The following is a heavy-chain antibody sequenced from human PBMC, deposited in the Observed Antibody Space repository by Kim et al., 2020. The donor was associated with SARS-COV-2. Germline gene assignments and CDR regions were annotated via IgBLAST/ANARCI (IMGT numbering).Heavy chain of an antibody. CDR3: AKESPVYGMDV. CDR2: YV. Sequence: YVYYADSVKGRFTISRDSAKDSLFLEMSSLRVEDTAVYYCAKESPVYGMDVWGQGTTVTVSS. V-gene: IGHV3-21*01. D-gene: IGHD2-2*01. J-gene: IGHJ6*02.